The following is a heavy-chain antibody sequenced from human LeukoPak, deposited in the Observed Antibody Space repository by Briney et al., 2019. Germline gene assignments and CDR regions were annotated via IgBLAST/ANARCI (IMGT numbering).Heavy chain of an antibody. Sequence: LRASVKVSCKASGYTFTSYGISWVRQAPGQGLEWMGWISAYNGNTNYAQKLQGRVTMTTDTSTSTAYMELRSLRSDDTVVYYCARAEYSGSYPTGYWGQGTLVTVSS. CDR1: GYTFTSYG. CDR3: ARAEYSGSYPTGY. D-gene: IGHD1-26*01. J-gene: IGHJ4*02. CDR2: ISAYNGNT. V-gene: IGHV1-18*01.